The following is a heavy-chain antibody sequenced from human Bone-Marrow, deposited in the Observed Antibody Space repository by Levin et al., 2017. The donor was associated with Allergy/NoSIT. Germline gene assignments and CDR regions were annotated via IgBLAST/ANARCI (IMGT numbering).Heavy chain of an antibody. D-gene: IGHD1-26*01. CDR1: GDSVTTNNVA. V-gene: IGHV6-1*01. J-gene: IGHJ3*02. Sequence: PSETLSLTCAISGDSVTTNNVAWNWIRQSPSRGLEWLGRTYYRSRWYNDYAVSVKSRITVTADTSNNQFSLQMMSVSPEDTAVYYCVRGQFSGFDIWGQGTMVTVSS. CDR3: VRGQFSGFDI. CDR2: TYYRSRWYN.